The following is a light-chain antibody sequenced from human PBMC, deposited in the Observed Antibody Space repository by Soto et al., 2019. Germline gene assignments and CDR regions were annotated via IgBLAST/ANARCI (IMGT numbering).Light chain of an antibody. Sequence: EIVLTQSPGTLSLSPGERVTLSCRASQSVTSNYLAWYQQKPGQAPRLLISGASSRATGIPDRFSGSGSGTDFTLTISRLKPEDFAVYYCQQYGSSPPVTFGGGTKVEIK. J-gene: IGKJ4*01. CDR2: GAS. V-gene: IGKV3-20*01. CDR3: QQYGSSPPVT. CDR1: QSVTSNY.